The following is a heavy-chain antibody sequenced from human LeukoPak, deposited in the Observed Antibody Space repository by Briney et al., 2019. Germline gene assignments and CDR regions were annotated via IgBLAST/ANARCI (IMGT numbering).Heavy chain of an antibody. D-gene: IGHD3-16*02. V-gene: IGHV3-7*05. J-gene: IGHJ4*02. CDR2: IKEDGSDK. Sequence: GGSLRLSCAASGFTFSSYWMSWVRQAPGKGLEWVANIKEDGSDKKYVDSVKGRFTTSRDNAKNSLYLQMNSLRAEDTAVYYCASGPLGESSLYFYWGQGTLVTVSS. CDR3: ASGPLGESSLYFY. CDR1: GFTFSSYW.